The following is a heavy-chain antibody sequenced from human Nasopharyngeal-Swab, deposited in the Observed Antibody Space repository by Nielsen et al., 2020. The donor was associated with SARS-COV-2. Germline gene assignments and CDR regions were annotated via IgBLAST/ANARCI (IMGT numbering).Heavy chain of an antibody. D-gene: IGHD6-6*01. V-gene: IGHV4-39*01. CDR2: IYYSVST. CDR3: ARRIAAPGGDGMDV. J-gene: IGHJ6*02. Sequence: SETLSLTCTVSGGSISSSSYYWGWIRQPPGKGLEWIGSIYYSVSTYYNPSLKSRVTISVDTSKNQSSLKLSSVTAADTAVYYCARRIAAPGGDGMDVWGQGTTVTVSS. CDR1: GGSISSSSYY.